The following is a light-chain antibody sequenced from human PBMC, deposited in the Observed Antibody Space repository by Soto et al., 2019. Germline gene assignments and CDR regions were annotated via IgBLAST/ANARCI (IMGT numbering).Light chain of an antibody. Sequence: QSVLTQSASVSGSPGQSITISCTGTSNDVGGYNYVSWYQQHPDTAPKLIIYDVRYRPSGVSNRFSGSKSGNTASLTISGLQAEDEADYYCSAYTSSSTPYVFGSGTQLTVL. J-gene: IGLJ1*01. V-gene: IGLV2-14*03. CDR3: SAYTSSSTPYV. CDR2: DVR. CDR1: SNDVGGYNY.